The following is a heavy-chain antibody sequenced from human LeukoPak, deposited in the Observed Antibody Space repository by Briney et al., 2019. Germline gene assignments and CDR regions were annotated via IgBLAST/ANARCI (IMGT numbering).Heavy chain of an antibody. D-gene: IGHD2-2*01. Sequence: SVQVSCKTSGGTFSSYAISWVRQAPGQRLQWMGGIIPLFGTANYAQKFQGRVTITAAESTSTAYMALSSLRSEDTAVYYCAADRDCSSTSCYPYNIDSWGQGTMVTVSS. CDR3: AADRDCSSTSCYPYNIDS. CDR1: GGTFSSYA. CDR2: IIPLFGTA. J-gene: IGHJ3*02. V-gene: IGHV1-69*01.